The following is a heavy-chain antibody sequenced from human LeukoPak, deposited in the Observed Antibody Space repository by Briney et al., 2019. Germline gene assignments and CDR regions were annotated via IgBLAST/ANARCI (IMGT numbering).Heavy chain of an antibody. J-gene: IGHJ4*02. Sequence: GGSLRLSCAASGFTFSDYYMSWIRQAPGKGLEWVGRIKSKTDGGTTDYAAPVKGRFTISRDDSKNTLYLQMNSLKTEDTAVYYCTTEDDSSGWVDYWGQGTLVTVSS. V-gene: IGHV3-15*01. CDR2: IKSKTDGGTT. CDR1: GFTFSDYY. CDR3: TTEDDSSGWVDY. D-gene: IGHD3-22*01.